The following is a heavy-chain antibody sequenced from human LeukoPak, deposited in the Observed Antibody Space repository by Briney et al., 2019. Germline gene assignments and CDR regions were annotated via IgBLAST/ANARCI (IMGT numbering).Heavy chain of an antibody. V-gene: IGHV1-69*04. CDR2: IIPILGIA. D-gene: IGHD3-22*01. J-gene: IGHJ4*02. Sequence: ATVKVSCKASGYTFTDYYIHWVQQAPGQGLEWMGRIIPILGIANYAQKFQGRVTITADKSTSTAYMELSSLRSEDTAVYYCARVMRTYYYDSSGFDYWGQGTLVTVSS. CDR3: ARVMRTYYYDSSGFDY. CDR1: GYTFTDYY.